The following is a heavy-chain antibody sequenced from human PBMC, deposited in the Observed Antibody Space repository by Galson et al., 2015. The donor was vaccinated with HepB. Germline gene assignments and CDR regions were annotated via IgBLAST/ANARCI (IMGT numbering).Heavy chain of an antibody. CDR1: GFIFSNAR. CDR2: IKSTTAYGTT. CDR3: AVGYSSSWSRPEYFQH. V-gene: IGHV3-15*05. J-gene: IGHJ1*01. D-gene: IGHD6-13*01. Sequence: SLRLSCAAAGFIFSNARMSWVRQAPGKGLEWVGHIKSTTAYGTTDYSAPVKGRFTISGDDSRNTVYLQMNSLKIEDTAVYYCAVGYSSSWSRPEYFQHWGQGTLVTVSS.